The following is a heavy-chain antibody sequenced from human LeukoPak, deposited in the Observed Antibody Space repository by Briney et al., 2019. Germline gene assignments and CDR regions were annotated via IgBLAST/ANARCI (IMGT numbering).Heavy chain of an antibody. Sequence: SETLSLTCTVSGGSISSYYWSWIRQPPGKRLEWIGYIYYSGSTNYNPSLKSRVTISVDTSKNQFSLKLSSVTAADTAVYYCASIVVVPAAMVFDPWGQGTLVTVSS. CDR2: IYYSGST. V-gene: IGHV4-59*01. CDR3: ASIVVVPAAMVFDP. CDR1: GGSISSYY. J-gene: IGHJ5*02. D-gene: IGHD2-2*01.